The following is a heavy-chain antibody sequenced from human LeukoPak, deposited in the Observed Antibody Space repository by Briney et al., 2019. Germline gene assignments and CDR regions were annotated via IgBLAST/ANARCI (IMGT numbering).Heavy chain of an antibody. J-gene: IGHJ4*02. Sequence: PGGSLRLSCAASGFPFRSSCMSWVRQAPGKGLEWVANIKKDGSETYYVDSVKGRFTISRDNAKNTLYLQMNSLRAEDTAVYYCARAVSGSCAPFDYWGQGTLVTVSS. V-gene: IGHV3-7*01. CDR2: IKKDGSET. CDR3: ARAVSGSCAPFDY. CDR1: GFPFRSSC. D-gene: IGHD1-26*01.